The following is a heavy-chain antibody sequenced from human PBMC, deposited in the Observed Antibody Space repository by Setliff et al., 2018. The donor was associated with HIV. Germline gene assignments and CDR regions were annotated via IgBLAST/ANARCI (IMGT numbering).Heavy chain of an antibody. CDR3: AAIAAAALRGTFDI. Sequence: ASVKVSCKASGYTFTSYGISWVRQAPGQGLEWMGWISGYNGNTNYAQKLQGRATMTTDTSTSTAYMGLRSLRSDDTAVYDCAAIAAAALRGTFDIWGQGTMVTVSS. CDR2: ISGYNGNT. D-gene: IGHD6-13*01. V-gene: IGHV1-18*01. CDR1: GYTFTSYG. J-gene: IGHJ3*02.